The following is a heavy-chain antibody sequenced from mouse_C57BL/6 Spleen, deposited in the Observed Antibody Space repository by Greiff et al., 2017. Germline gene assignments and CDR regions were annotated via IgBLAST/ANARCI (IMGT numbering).Heavy chain of an antibody. Sequence: VKLQESGAELVKPGASVKLSCKASGYTFTEYTIHWVKQRSGQGLEWIGWFYPGSGSIKYNEKFKDKATLTADKSSSTVYMELSRLTSEDSAVYFCARHEGIYYDNRGAMDYWGQGTSVTVSS. CDR1: GYTFTEYT. J-gene: IGHJ4*01. V-gene: IGHV1-62-2*01. CDR3: ARHEGIYYDNRGAMDY. CDR2: FYPGSGSI. D-gene: IGHD2-4*01.